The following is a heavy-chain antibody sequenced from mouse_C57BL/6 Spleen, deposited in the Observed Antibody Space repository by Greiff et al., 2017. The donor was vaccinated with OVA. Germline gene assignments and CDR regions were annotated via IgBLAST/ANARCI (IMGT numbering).Heavy chain of an antibody. J-gene: IGHJ4*01. D-gene: IGHD2-10*01. Sequence: EVKLQQSGPELVKPGASVKISCKASGYSFTDYTMNWVKQSNGKSLEWIGVINPNYGTTNYNQKFKGKSTLTEDQSSSTDYMQRNSLTSEDAAVYYCARGGPTRAMDYWGQGTSVTVSS. CDR3: ARGGPTRAMDY. CDR1: GYSFTDYT. V-gene: IGHV1-39*01. CDR2: INPNYGTT.